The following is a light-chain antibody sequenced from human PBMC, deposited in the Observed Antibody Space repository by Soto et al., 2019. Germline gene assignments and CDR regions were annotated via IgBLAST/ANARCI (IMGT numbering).Light chain of an antibody. Sequence: QSVLTQSPSASASLGSSVKLTCTPSSGYNSYTTAWHQQQPEKGPRYLMKLNSDGRHTKGDGIPDRFSGSSSGAERYLTISRLQSEDEADYYCQTWGPGFWVFGGGTKLTVL. CDR1: SGYNSYT. CDR3: QTWGPGFWV. CDR2: LNSDGRH. V-gene: IGLV4-69*01. J-gene: IGLJ3*02.